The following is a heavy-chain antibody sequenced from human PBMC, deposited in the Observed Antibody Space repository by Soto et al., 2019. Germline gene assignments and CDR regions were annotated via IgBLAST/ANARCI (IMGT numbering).Heavy chain of an antibody. CDR2: MNPNSGNT. J-gene: IGHJ6*02. V-gene: IGHV1-8*01. CDR1: GSTFTSYD. CDR3: ARGPCLLAVTHILKYCYYGMDV. Sequence: QLQLVQSGAEVKKPGASVKVSCKASGSTFTSYDINWVRQATGQGLEWMAWMNPNSGNTGYAQKFQGRVTMTRNTSISTAYMELSSLGSEDTAVYYCARGPCLLAVTHILKYCYYGMDVWGQGNTVTVSS. D-gene: IGHD4-17*01.